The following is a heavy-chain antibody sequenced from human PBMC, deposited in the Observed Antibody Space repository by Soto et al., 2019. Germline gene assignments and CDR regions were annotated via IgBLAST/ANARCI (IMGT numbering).Heavy chain of an antibody. Sequence: PSEPLSLPCTASGESASRSTSSWAWIRQPPGKGLEWIGSIYYSGSTYYNPSLKSRVTISVDTSKNQFSLKLSSVTAADTAVYYCASTQSGYDFAGYFDYWGLGTLVT. CDR1: GESASRSTSS. V-gene: IGHV4-39*01. CDR2: IYYSGST. CDR3: ASTQSGYDFAGYFDY. J-gene: IGHJ4*02. D-gene: IGHD5-12*01.